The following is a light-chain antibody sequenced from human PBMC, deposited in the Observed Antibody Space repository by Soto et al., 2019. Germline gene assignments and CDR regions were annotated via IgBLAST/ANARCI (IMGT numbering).Light chain of an antibody. CDR3: SSYTSSSTLE. J-gene: IGLJ3*02. CDR2: EVS. V-gene: IGLV2-14*01. CDR1: SSDVGGYNY. Sequence: QSALTQPASVSGSPGQSSTISCTGTSSDVGGYNYVSWYQQHPGKAPKLMIYEVSNRPSGVYNRFSGSKSGNTASLTISGLQAEDEADYYCSSYTSSSTLEFGGGTKLTVL.